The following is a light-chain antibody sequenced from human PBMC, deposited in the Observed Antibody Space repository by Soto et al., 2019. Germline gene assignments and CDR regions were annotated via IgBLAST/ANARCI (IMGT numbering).Light chain of an antibody. CDR1: QSVSGSY. CDR3: QQHGSSPTWT. J-gene: IGKJ1*01. CDR2: GAS. V-gene: IGKV3-20*01. Sequence: PGERATLSCRASQSVSGSYLAWYQQKPGQAPRLLISGASSRATGIPDRFVGSGSGTDFTLTIRRLEPEDSAVYFCQQHGSSPTWTFGQGTKVEI.